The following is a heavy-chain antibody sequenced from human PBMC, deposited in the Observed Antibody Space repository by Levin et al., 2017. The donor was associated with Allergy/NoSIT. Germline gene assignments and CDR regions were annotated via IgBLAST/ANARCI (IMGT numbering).Heavy chain of an antibody. J-gene: IGHJ3*02. D-gene: IGHD5-24*01. CDR2: IYPGDSDT. Sequence: GESLKISCKGSGYSFTSYWIGWVRQMPGTVLEWMGIIYPGDSDTRYSPSFQGQVTISADKSISTAYLQWSSLKASDTAMYYCARHRVAEMATIGPLDAFDIWGQGTMVTVSS. CDR3: ARHRVAEMATIGPLDAFDI. CDR1: GYSFTSYW. V-gene: IGHV5-51*01.